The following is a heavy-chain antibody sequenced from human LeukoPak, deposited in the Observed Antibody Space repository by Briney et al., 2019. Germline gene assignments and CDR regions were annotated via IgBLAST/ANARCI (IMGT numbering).Heavy chain of an antibody. D-gene: IGHD3-10*01. Sequence: KTSETLSLTCGVSGGSFSISYWSWIRQPPGKGLEWIGQIYHSGGANYNPSLRSRVTISIDTSKNQLSLRLSSVTAADTAVYYCARHGSYCFDSWGQGTLVTVSS. CDR1: GGSFSISY. V-gene: IGHV4-34*01. J-gene: IGHJ4*02. CDR3: ARHGSYCFDS. CDR2: IYHSGGA.